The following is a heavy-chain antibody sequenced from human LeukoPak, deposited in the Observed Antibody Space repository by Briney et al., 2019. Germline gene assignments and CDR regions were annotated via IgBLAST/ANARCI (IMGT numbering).Heavy chain of an antibody. D-gene: IGHD5-18*01. Sequence: GGPLRLSCAASGFTFSSHAMSWVRQAPGKGLEWVSAISSSSDHIYYADSVQGRFTISRDNSKNTLYLQMNSLRAEDTALYYCANFVDTSMGGNDYWGQGTLVTVSS. J-gene: IGHJ4*02. CDR2: ISSSSDHI. V-gene: IGHV3-23*01. CDR3: ANFVDTSMGGNDY. CDR1: GFTFSSHA.